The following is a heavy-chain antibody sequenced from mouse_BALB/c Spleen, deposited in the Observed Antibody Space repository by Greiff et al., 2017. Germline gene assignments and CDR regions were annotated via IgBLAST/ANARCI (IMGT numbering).Heavy chain of an antibody. CDR2: ISDGGSYT. Sequence: EVKLMESGGGLVKPGGSLKLSCAASGFTFSDYYMYWVRQTPEKRLEWVATISDGGSYTYYPDSVKGRFTISRDNAKNNLYLQMSSLKSEDTAMYYCARGWLLRSYFDYWGQGTTLTVSS. D-gene: IGHD2-3*01. J-gene: IGHJ2*01. CDR1: GFTFSDYY. V-gene: IGHV5-4*02. CDR3: ARGWLLRSYFDY.